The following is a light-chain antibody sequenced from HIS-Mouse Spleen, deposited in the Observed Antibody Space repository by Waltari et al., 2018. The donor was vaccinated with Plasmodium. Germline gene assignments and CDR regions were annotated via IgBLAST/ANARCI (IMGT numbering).Light chain of an antibody. Sequence: SYELPQPPSVSVSPGQTARITCSGDALPQTKYAYWYQQKSGQAPVLVIYEDSKRPPGIPERFSGSSSGTMATLTISGAQVEDEADYYCYSTDSSGNHRVFGGGTKLTVL. J-gene: IGLJ3*02. CDR1: ALPQTKY. CDR3: YSTDSSGNHRV. V-gene: IGLV3-10*01. CDR2: EDS.